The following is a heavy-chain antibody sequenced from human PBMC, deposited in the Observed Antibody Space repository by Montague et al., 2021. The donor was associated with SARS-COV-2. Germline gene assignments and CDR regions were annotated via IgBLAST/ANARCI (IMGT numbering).Heavy chain of an antibody. Sequence: CAISGDSVCSNTAAWNWIRQSPSGGPEWLGRTNYRSKWNSDYATSVEGRISIDPDTSKNQFFLHLRSATPEDTGVYYCVRDTGSAQAGFDAWGQGTLVTVSS. CDR3: VRDTGSAQAGFDA. CDR1: GDSVCSNTAA. D-gene: IGHD4-17*01. J-gene: IGHJ4*02. V-gene: IGHV6-1*01. CDR2: TNYRSKWNS.